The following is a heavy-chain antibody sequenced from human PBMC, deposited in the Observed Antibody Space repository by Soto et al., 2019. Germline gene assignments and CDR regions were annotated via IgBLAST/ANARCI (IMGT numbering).Heavy chain of an antibody. D-gene: IGHD3-3*01. CDR1: GFTFSSYG. CDR3: AKDLQYYDFWSGYYNRFNYYYYYGMDV. V-gene: IGHV3-30*18. Sequence: GGSLRLSCAAPGFTFSSYGMHWVRQAPGKGLEWVAVISYDGSNKYYADSVKGRFTISRDNSKNTLYLQMNSLRAEDTAVYYCAKDLQYYDFWSGYYNRFNYYYYYGMDVWGQGTTVTVSS. J-gene: IGHJ6*02. CDR2: ISYDGSNK.